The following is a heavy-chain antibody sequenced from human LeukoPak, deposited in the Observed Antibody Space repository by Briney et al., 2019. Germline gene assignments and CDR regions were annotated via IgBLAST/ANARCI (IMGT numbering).Heavy chain of an antibody. D-gene: IGHD3-10*01. CDR3: ARERGVYGSGTYYFDY. J-gene: IGHJ4*02. V-gene: IGHV3-48*01. CDR2: ISSSSSTI. CDR1: GFTFSSYS. Sequence: GGSLRLSCAASGFTFSSYSMNWVRQAPGKGLEWVSYISSSSSTIYYADSVKGRFTISRDNAKNSLYLQMNSLRAEDTAVYYCARERGVYGSGTYYFDYWGQGTLVTVSS.